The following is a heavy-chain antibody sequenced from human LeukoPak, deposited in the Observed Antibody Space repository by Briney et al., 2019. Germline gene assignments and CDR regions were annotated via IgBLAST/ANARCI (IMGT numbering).Heavy chain of an antibody. J-gene: IGHJ3*02. CDR3: ARGHSSGNQYDAFDM. CDR1: GLTFSVYW. D-gene: IGHD3-22*01. Sequence: GGSLRLSCEGSGLTFSVYWFHWVRQAPGEGLVWVSRINADGGSTVYAESVRGRFTISRDNAKNTVYLQMNSLSAEDAAVYYCARGHSSGNQYDAFDMWGQGTRVTVSS. V-gene: IGHV3-74*01. CDR2: INADGGST.